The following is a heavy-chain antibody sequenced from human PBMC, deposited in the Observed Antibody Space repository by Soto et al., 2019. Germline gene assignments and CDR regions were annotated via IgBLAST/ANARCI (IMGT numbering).Heavy chain of an antibody. CDR2: IIPIFGTA. CDR1: GGTFSSYA. D-gene: IGHD3-16*01. J-gene: IGHJ5*01. V-gene: IGHV1-69*13. CDR3: VRGGGAYAGSSLWFDS. Sequence: ASGKVSCKASGGTFSSYAISWVRQAPGQGLEWMGGIIPIFGTANYAQKFQGRVTITADESTSTAYMELSSLRPDDTAVYYCVRGGGAYAGSSLWFDSWGQGTLVTVSS.